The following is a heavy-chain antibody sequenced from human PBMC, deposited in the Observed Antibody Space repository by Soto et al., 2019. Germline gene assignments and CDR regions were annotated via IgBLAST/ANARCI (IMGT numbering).Heavy chain of an antibody. CDR1: DYTLTTYG. D-gene: IGHD1-26*01. V-gene: IGHV1-18*04. CDR2: ISAYNGNT. CDR3: ARKPTYPFDD. Sequence: QVQLVQSGAEVKKPGASVRVSCKASDYTLTTYGITWVRQAPGQGLEWLGWISAYNGNTMYAQKFQGRVTMTTDTSTRTAYMELRSLTSDDTAVYYCARKPTYPFDDWGQGTQVTVSS. J-gene: IGHJ4*02.